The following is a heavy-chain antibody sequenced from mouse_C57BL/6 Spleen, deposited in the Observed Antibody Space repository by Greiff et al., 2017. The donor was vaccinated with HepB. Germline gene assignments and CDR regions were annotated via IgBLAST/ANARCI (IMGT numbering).Heavy chain of an antibody. CDR3: GRAADWDYFDD. CDR2: INPSSGYT. J-gene: IGHJ2*01. Sequence: QVQLQQSGADLAKPGASVKLSCTASGYTFTSYWMHWVQQRPGQGLEWIGYINPSSGYTKSNQTFKDKATLTADKSSSTAYMQLSSLTDEDSAVYYWGRAADWDYFDDGGQGNTLTVS. V-gene: IGHV1-7*01. D-gene: IGHD4-1*01. CDR1: GYTFTSYW.